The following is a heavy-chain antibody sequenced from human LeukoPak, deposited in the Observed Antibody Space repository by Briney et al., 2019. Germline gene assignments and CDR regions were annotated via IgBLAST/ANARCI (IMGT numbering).Heavy chain of an antibody. CDR2: ISYDGSNK. J-gene: IGHJ4*02. CDR3: AREPSSGYSYEHYFDY. Sequence: GRSLRLSCAASGFTFSSYAMHWVRQAPGKGLEWVAVISYDGSNKYYADSVKGRFTISRDNSKNTLYLQMNSLRAEDTAVYYCAREPSSGYSYEHYFDYWGQGTLVTVSS. CDR1: GFTFSSYA. D-gene: IGHD5-18*01. V-gene: IGHV3-30-3*01.